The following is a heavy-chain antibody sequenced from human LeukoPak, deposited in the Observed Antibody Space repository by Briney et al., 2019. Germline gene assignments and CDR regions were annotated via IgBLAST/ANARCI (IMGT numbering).Heavy chain of an antibody. CDR2: ILHDGSNK. D-gene: IGHD2-2*02. CDR1: GLTFSSYA. V-gene: IGHV3-30*04. Sequence: PGKSLRLSCAASGLTFSSYAMHWVRQAPGKGLEWVAFILHDGSNKYYGDSVKGRFTISRDNSKDTLYLQMNSLRAEDTAVYYCARGLDVPTAITFEYWGQGTLVTASS. CDR3: ARGLDVPTAITFEY. J-gene: IGHJ4*02.